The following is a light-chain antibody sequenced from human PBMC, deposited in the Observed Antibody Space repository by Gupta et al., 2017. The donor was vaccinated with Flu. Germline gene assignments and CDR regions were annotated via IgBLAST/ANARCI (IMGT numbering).Light chain of an antibody. CDR1: QSLVYKNGITY. CDR3: MRGTHPWT. Sequence: PVTLGQPASISCRSSQSLVYKNGITYLNWFPQRPGQSPRRLMYEVSNRDSGVPDRFSGSGSGTDFTLKISRVEAEDVGVYSCMRGTHPWTFGQGTRLEI. CDR2: EVS. J-gene: IGKJ2*02. V-gene: IGKV2-30*01.